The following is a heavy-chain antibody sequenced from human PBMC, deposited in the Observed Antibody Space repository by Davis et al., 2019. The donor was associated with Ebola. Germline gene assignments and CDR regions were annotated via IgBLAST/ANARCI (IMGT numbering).Heavy chain of an antibody. V-gene: IGHV3-53*01. J-gene: IGHJ4*02. D-gene: IGHD2-21*01. CDR3: MAYGY. Sequence: GESLKISCAASGFTFSSYSMNWVRQSPGKGLEWVSMIHSRSGIFYADSVKDRFIISRDISTNTVFLQMTSLRAEDTAVYYCMAYGYWGQGTLVTVSS. CDR2: IHSRSGI. CDR1: GFTFSSYS.